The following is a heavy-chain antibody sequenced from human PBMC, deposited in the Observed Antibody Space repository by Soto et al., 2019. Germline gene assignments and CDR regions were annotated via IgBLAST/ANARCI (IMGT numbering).Heavy chain of an antibody. V-gene: IGHV4-4*02. CDR3: ARDYMVRGVMRWFDP. D-gene: IGHD3-10*01. CDR2: IYHSGST. J-gene: IGHJ5*02. Sequence: PSETLSLTCAVPGGSISSSNWWSWVRQPPGKGLEWIGEIYHSGSTNYNPSLKSRVTISVDKSKNQFSLKLSSVTAADTAVYYCARDYMVRGVMRWFDPWGQGTLVTVSS. CDR1: GGSISSSNW.